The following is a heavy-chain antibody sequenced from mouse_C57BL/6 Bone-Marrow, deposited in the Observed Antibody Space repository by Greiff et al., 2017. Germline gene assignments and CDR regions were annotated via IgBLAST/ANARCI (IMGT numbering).Heavy chain of an antibody. D-gene: IGHD1-1*01. Sequence: QVQLQQPGAELVRPGSSVKLSCTASGFTFTSYWMDWVQQRPGQGLEWIGNIYPSGSETHYNQTFKGKATLTVDKSSSTAYMQHSSLTSEDYAVYYCAGSNYCGSGYDWSFDVWGTGTTVTVSS. V-gene: IGHV1-61*01. J-gene: IGHJ1*03. CDR2: IYPSGSET. CDR3: AGSNYCGSGYDWSFDV. CDR1: GFTFTSYW.